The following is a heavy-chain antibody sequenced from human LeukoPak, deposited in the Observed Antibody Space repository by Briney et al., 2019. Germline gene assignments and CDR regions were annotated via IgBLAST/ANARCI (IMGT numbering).Heavy chain of an antibody. J-gene: IGHJ4*02. CDR1: GGSISSYY. Sequence: PSETLSLTCTVSGGSISSYYWSWIRQPPGKGLEWIGYIYYSGSTNYNPSLKSRVTISVDTSKNQFSLKLSSVTAADTAVYYCARGGFGERLDYWGQGTLVTVPS. V-gene: IGHV4-59*01. CDR3: ARGGFGERLDY. D-gene: IGHD3-10*01. CDR2: IYYSGST.